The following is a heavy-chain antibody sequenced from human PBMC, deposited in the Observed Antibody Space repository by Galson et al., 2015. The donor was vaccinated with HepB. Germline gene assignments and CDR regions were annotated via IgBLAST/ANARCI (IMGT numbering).Heavy chain of an antibody. V-gene: IGHV7-4-1*02. CDR3: ARDYCSGGSCYARKRAFDI. CDR2: INTNTGNP. J-gene: IGHJ3*02. CDR1: EYTFTSYA. Sequence: SVKVSCKASEYTFTSYAMNWVRQAPGQGLEWMGWINTNTGNPTYAQGFTGRFVFSLDTSVSTAYLQISSLKAEDTAVYYCARDYCSGGSCYARKRAFDIWGQGTMVTVSS. D-gene: IGHD2-15*01.